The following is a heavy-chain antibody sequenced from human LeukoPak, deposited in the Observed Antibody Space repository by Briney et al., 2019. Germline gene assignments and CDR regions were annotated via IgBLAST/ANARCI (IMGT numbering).Heavy chain of an antibody. CDR2: IRSKTNNYAT. Sequence: GGSLRPSCAASGFTFSGSAMHWVRQASGKGLEWVGRIRSKTNNYATAYATSVKGRFTISRDDSKNMAYLQMNSLKTEDTAVYYCARDGYTFFDYWGQGTLVTVSS. D-gene: IGHD5-12*01. CDR3: ARDGYTFFDY. CDR1: GFTFSGSA. V-gene: IGHV3-73*01. J-gene: IGHJ4*02.